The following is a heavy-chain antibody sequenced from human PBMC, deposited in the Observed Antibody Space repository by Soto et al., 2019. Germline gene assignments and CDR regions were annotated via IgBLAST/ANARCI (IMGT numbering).Heavy chain of an antibody. Sequence: ESGGGLVEPGGSLRLSCAASGFTFSNAWMSWVRQAPGKGLEWVGRIKSKTDGGTTDYAAPVKGRFTISRDDSKNTLYLLMNSLKTEDTAVYYCTTDGALRWPPYYFDYWGQGTLLTVSS. J-gene: IGHJ4*02. V-gene: IGHV3-15*01. D-gene: IGHD4-17*01. CDR1: GFTFSNAW. CDR3: TTDGALRWPPYYFDY. CDR2: IKSKTDGGTT.